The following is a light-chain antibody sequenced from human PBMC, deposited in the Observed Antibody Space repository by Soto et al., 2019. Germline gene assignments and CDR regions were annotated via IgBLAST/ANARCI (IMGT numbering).Light chain of an antibody. CDR2: AAS. CDR3: QQSYSTPWT. CDR1: QSISTY. Sequence: IQMTQSPSSLSASVGDRVTITCRASQSISTYLNWYQQRPGKAPEVLIYAASRLQGGVPSRFSGSGSGTDFTLTINSPQPEDSASYYCQQSYSTPWTFGQGTKVDIK. V-gene: IGKV1-39*01. J-gene: IGKJ1*01.